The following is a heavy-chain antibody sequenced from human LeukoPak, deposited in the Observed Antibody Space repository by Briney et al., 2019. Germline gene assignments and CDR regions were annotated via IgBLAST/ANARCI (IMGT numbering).Heavy chain of an antibody. D-gene: IGHD3-10*01. CDR3: ARDSRRLRGVIYYYYMDV. CDR1: GGSISSGSYY. V-gene: IGHV4-61*02. J-gene: IGHJ6*03. Sequence: PSQTLSFTCTVSGGSISSGSYYWSWIRQPAGKGLEWIGRIYTSGSTNYNPSLKSRVTISVDTSKNQFSLKLSSVTAADTAVYYCARDSRRLRGVIYYYYMDVWGKGTTVTISS. CDR2: IYTSGST.